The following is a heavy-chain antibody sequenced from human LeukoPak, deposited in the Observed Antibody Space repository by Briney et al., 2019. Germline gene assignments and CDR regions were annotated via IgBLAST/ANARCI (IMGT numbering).Heavy chain of an antibody. D-gene: IGHD2-8*01. CDR1: GFTFSSYW. CDR3: ARQPGVSVPFVFDI. CDR2: IKQDGGKT. J-gene: IGHJ3*02. V-gene: IGHV3-7*01. Sequence: GGSLRLSCAASGFTFSSYWMTWVRQAPGKGLEWVANIKQDGGKTSYMDSVKGRFTISRDNAKNSLYLQMNSLRAEDTAVYYCARQPGVSVPFVFDIWGQGTMVTVSS.